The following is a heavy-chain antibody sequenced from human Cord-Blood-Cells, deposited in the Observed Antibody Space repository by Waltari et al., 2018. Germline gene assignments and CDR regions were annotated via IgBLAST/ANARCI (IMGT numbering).Heavy chain of an antibody. J-gene: IGHJ4*02. CDR2: INHSGST. CDR3: ARVLRFLEWLFDY. D-gene: IGHD3-3*01. Sequence: QVQLQQWGAGLLKPSETLSLTCAVHGGSFSGYYWSWILQPPGKGLEWIGEINHSGSTNYNPSLKSRVTISVDTSKNQFSLKLSSVTAADTAVYYCARVLRFLEWLFDYWGQGTLVTVSS. CDR1: GGSFSGYY. V-gene: IGHV4-34*01.